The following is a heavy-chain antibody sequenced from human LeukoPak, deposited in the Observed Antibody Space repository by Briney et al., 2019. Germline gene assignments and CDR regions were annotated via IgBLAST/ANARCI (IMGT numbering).Heavy chain of an antibody. CDR3: ARADIVVVTTNAFDI. D-gene: IGHD2-21*02. V-gene: IGHV1-69*01. CDR1: GGTFSSYA. J-gene: IGHJ3*02. CDR2: IIPIFGTA. Sequence: GSSVKVSCKASGGTFSSYAISWVRQAPGQGLEWMGGIIPIFGTANYAQKFQGRVTITADESTSTAYMELSGLRSEDTAVYYCARADIVVVTTNAFDIWGQGTMVTVSS.